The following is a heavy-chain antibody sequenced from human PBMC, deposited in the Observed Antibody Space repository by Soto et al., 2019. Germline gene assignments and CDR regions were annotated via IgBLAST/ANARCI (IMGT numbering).Heavy chain of an antibody. CDR3: ARITTFGLGKPEVFFDP. J-gene: IGHJ5*02. CDR1: GGSLSGFY. V-gene: IGHV4-34*01. CDR2: VSLSGST. D-gene: IGHD3-3*01. Sequence: QVQLQQWGAGLLKPSETLSLTCAVSGGSLSGFYWSWVRQTTGKGLEWIAEVSLSGSTNYNPSLKSRVTISLDTSNNEVSLKVKFVTAADTGVYYCARITTFGLGKPEVFFDPWGQGTLVTVSS.